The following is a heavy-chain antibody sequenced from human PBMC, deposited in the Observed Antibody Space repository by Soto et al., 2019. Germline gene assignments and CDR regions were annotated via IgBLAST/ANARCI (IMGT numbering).Heavy chain of an antibody. J-gene: IGHJ5*02. D-gene: IGHD2-2*01. V-gene: IGHV1-8*01. CDR2: MNPNSGNT. CDR1: GYTFTSYD. CDR3: ARGLGCSSTSCYQADNWFDP. Sequence: ASVKVSCKASGYTFTSYDINWVRQATGQGLEWMGWMNPNSGNTGYAQKFQGRVTMTRNTSISTAYMELSSLRSEDTAVYYCARGLGCSSTSCYQADNWFDPWGQGTLVTVSS.